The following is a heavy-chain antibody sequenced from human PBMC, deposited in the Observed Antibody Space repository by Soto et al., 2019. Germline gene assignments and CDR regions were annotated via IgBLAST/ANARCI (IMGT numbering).Heavy chain of an antibody. V-gene: IGHV1-46*01. J-gene: IGHJ6*02. CDR1: GYTFTSYY. CDR3: ARXRGRAAAGEFYYYGMDV. D-gene: IGHD6-13*01. CDR2: VNPSAGTT. Sequence: GASVKVSCKASGYTFTSYYMHWVRQAPGQGPEWMGTVNPSAGTTSYAQKFQGRVTMTRDTSTSIVYIELSRLRSEDTAVYYCARXRGRAAAGEFYYYGMDVWGQGTTVTVSS.